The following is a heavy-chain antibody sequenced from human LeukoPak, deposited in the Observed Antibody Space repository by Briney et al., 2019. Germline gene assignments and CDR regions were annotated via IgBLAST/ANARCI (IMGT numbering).Heavy chain of an antibody. J-gene: IGHJ4*02. Sequence: GGSLRLSCAASGFTFSSYSMNWVRHAPGKGLEWISYIGDSGSTIYXADSVKGRFTISRDNAKNSLYLQMRSLRAEDTAVYYCXXPNEAXWXXVDYWGQGTLVTVSS. V-gene: IGHV3-48*01. CDR2: IGDSGSTI. CDR1: GFTFSSYS. CDR3: XXPNEAXWXXVDY. D-gene: IGHD1-1*01.